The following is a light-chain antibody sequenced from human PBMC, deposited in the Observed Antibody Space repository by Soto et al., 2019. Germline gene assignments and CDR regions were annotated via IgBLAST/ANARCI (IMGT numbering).Light chain of an antibody. V-gene: IGKV1-8*01. Sequence: AIRMTQSPSSLSASTGDRVTMTCRASQGISSYLAWYQQKPGKAPKLLIYAGSTLQSGVPSRFSGSGSGTDFTLTISCLQSEDFATYYCQQYYSYPLAFGQGTKVEIK. CDR3: QQYYSYPLA. J-gene: IGKJ1*01. CDR1: QGISSY. CDR2: AGS.